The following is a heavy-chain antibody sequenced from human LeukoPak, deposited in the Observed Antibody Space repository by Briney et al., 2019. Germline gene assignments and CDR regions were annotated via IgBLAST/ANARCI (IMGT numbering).Heavy chain of an antibody. Sequence: GESLKISCKGSGYSFTTYWIGWVRQMPGKGLEWMGIIYPGDSDTRYSPSLQGQVTISADKSISTAYLQWSSLKASDTAMYYCARRATMVRGIINPSDYWGQGTLVTVSS. CDR3: ARRATMVRGIINPSDY. J-gene: IGHJ4*02. CDR1: GYSFTTYW. CDR2: IYPGDSDT. V-gene: IGHV5-51*01. D-gene: IGHD3-10*01.